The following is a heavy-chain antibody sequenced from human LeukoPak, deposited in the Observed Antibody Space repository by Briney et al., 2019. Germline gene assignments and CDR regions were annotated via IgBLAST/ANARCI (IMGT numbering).Heavy chain of an antibody. Sequence: PSEILSLTCTVSGGSISSYYWSWIRQSPGKGLEWIGYIYYSGSTNYNPSLKSRVTISVDTSKNQFSLKLSSVTAADTAVYYCARKGAYYYYMDVWGKGTTITVSS. D-gene: IGHD4/OR15-4a*01. J-gene: IGHJ6*03. V-gene: IGHV4-59*01. CDR2: IYYSGST. CDR1: GGSISSYY. CDR3: ARKGAYYYYMDV.